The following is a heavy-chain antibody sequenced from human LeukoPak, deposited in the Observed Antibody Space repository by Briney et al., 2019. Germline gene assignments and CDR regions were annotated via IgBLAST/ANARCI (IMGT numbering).Heavy chain of an antibody. D-gene: IGHD2-2*01. CDR1: GYTFTSYD. CDR2: INPNSGGT. CDR3: ARGKDGGAGIVVVPAVFDY. Sequence: ASVKVSCKASGYTFTSYDINWVRQATGQGLEWMGWINPNSGGTNYAQKFQGRVTMTRDTSISTAYMELSRLRSDDTAVYYCARGKDGGAGIVVVPAVFDYWGQGTLVTVSS. V-gene: IGHV1-2*02. J-gene: IGHJ4*02.